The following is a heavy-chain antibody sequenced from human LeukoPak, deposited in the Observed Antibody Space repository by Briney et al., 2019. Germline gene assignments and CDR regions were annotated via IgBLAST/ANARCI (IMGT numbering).Heavy chain of an antibody. D-gene: IGHD1-26*01. V-gene: IGHV3-30-3*01. Sequence: PGGSLRLSCAASGFTFSSYDMHWVRHAPGKGRAWVAVISYDGSNKYYADSVKGRFTISRDNSKNTLYLQMNSLRAEDTAVYYCARDNSGSYFLNFDYWGQGTLVTVSS. CDR3: ARDNSGSYFLNFDY. J-gene: IGHJ4*02. CDR1: GFTFSSYD. CDR2: ISYDGSNK.